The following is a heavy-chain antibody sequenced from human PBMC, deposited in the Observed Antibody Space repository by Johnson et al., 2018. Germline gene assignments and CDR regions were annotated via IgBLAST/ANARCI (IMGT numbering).Heavy chain of an antibody. Sequence: VQLVESGAEVTKPGSSVKVSCKASGVTFSSYSITWVRQAPGQGLEWMGGIIPFFGTALYAQRWPGRLTITANEATSTAYMDLSRLTAEDTSVYFCERPSRLPFKNEGVTFDYWGQGTLVTVS. CDR1: GVTFSSYS. J-gene: IGHJ4*02. V-gene: IGHV1-69*01. D-gene: IGHD2/OR15-2a*01. CDR2: IIPFFGTA. CDR3: ERPSRLPFKNEGVTFDY.